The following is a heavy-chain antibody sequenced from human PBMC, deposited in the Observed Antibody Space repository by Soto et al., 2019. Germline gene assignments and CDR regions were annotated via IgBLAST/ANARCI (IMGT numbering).Heavy chain of an antibody. Sequence: EVHLLEAGGGLVQPGGSLRLSCAASGFTFSNYAMNWVRQAPGKGLEWVSGLSYSGSSTYYADSVKGRFTISRDNSKNTLYLQMSSLRAEDTAVYYCAKDYSNPIYHYYMDVWGKGTTVTVSS. CDR1: GFTFSNYA. V-gene: IGHV3-23*01. CDR3: AKDYSNPIYHYYMDV. J-gene: IGHJ6*03. D-gene: IGHD4-4*01. CDR2: LSYSGSST.